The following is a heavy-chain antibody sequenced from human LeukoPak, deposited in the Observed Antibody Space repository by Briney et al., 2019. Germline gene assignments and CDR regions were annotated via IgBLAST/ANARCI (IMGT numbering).Heavy chain of an antibody. CDR3: ATNLRITIFGVVTVGAFDI. CDR1: GYTLTELS. Sequence: ASVKLSCKVSGYTLTELSMHWVRQAPGKGLEWMGGFDPEDGETIYAQKFQGRVTMTEDTSTDTAYMELSSLRSEDTAVYYCATNLRITIFGVVTVGAFDIWGQGTMVTVSS. D-gene: IGHD3-3*01. V-gene: IGHV1-24*01. CDR2: FDPEDGET. J-gene: IGHJ3*02.